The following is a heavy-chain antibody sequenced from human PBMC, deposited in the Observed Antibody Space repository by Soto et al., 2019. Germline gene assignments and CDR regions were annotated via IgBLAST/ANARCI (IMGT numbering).Heavy chain of an antibody. V-gene: IGHV3-20*04. J-gene: IGHJ6*02. CDR2: INWNGGST. CDR3: ARGNGVLRYFDWLLYEAGMDV. D-gene: IGHD3-9*01. CDR1: GFTFDDYG. Sequence: GSLRLSCAASGFTFDDYGMSWVRQAPGKGLEWVSGINWNGGSTGYADSVKGRFTISRDNAKNSLYLQMNSLRAEDTALYYCARGNGVLRYFDWLLYEAGMDVWGQGTTVTVSS.